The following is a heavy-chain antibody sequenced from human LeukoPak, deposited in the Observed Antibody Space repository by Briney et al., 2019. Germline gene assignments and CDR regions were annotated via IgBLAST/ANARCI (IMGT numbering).Heavy chain of an antibody. D-gene: IGHD2-15*01. V-gene: IGHV3-74*01. CDR2: ISTDGYTT. CDR1: GLSFSAYK. Sequence: GGSLRLSCAASGLSFSAYKMHWVRQAPRKGLVWVSRISTDGYTTDYADFVQGRFTASRDNTKNTWSLEMNSLRAEDTAVYYCVVGGSPGYWGQGTPVTVSS. J-gene: IGHJ4*02. CDR3: VVGGSPGY.